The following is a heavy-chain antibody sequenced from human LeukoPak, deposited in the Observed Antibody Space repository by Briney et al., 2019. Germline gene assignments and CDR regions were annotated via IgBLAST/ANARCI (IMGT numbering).Heavy chain of an antibody. V-gene: IGHV3-21*01. J-gene: IGHJ3*02. CDR3: ARYRFVVGATDSFDI. D-gene: IGHD1-26*01. CDR2: ITSSSSYI. CDR1: GFTFSSYS. Sequence: GGSLRLSCAASGFTFSSYSMNWVRQAPGKGLEWVSSITSSSSYIYYADSVKGRFTISRDNARNSLSLQMNSLRAEDTAVYYCARYRFVVGATDSFDIWGQGTMVTVSS.